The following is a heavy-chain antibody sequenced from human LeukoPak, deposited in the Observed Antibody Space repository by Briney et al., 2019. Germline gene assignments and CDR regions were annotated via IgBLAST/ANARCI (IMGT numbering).Heavy chain of an antibody. D-gene: IGHD6-6*01. Sequence: SETLSLTCGFYGGSFRNYYWSCIRQSPGKGLEWIGEINQSGRTNYNPSLKTRLTISVDTAKNLFSLNLTSMTATDTATYYCAVRDGHSTSSGDTWGQGTLVTVSS. J-gene: IGHJ5*02. V-gene: IGHV4-34*01. CDR1: GGSFRNYY. CDR3: AVRDGHSTSSGDT. CDR2: INQSGRT.